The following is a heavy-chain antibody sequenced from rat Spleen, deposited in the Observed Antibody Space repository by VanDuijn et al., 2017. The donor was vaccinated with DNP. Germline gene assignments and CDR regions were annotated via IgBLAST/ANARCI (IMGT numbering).Heavy chain of an antibody. V-gene: IGHV5-31*01. D-gene: IGHD1-12*02. Sequence: EVRLVESGGDLVQPGGSLTLSCEASGFTFNYFWMAWVRQVPGKGLEWIASITNTYSAGTTSYADSVKGRFTVSRDDAGNTLYLQMNSLRSEDTATYYCTRVGDLHDGGDGDALDAWGQGTSVTVSS. CDR2: ITNTYSAGTT. CDR3: TRVGDLHDGGDGDALDA. J-gene: IGHJ4*01. CDR1: GFTFNYFW.